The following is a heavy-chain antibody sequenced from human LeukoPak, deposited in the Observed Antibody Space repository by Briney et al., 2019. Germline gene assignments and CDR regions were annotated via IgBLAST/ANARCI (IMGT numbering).Heavy chain of an antibody. D-gene: IGHD4/OR15-4a*01. CDR2: ISGSGVST. Sequence: GGSLRLSCAASGFTFSSYAMSWVRQAPGKGLEWVSAISGSGVSTYYADSVKGRFTISRDNSKNTLYLQMNSLRAEDTAVYYCARRAGAYSHPYDYWGQGTLVTVSS. CDR3: ARRAGAYSHPYDY. J-gene: IGHJ4*02. CDR1: GFTFSSYA. V-gene: IGHV3-23*01.